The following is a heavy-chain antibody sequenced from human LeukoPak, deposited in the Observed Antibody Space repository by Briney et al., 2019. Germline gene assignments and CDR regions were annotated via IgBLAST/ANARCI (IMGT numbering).Heavy chain of an antibody. Sequence: GEPLQISCQGSGYSFTIYWIAWVRQLPGKGLEWMGIIYPGDSDTRYSPSFQGQVTMSADKSISTAYLQWSSLKASDTAMYYCASQFKYSSSWDYWGQGTLVTVSS. CDR2: IYPGDSDT. CDR3: ASQFKYSSSWDY. V-gene: IGHV5-51*01. CDR1: GYSFTIYW. D-gene: IGHD6-13*01. J-gene: IGHJ4*02.